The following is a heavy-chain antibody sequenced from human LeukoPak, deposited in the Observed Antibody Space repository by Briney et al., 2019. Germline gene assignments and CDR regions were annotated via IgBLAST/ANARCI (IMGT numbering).Heavy chain of an antibody. D-gene: IGHD2-15*01. CDR2: IIPILGIA. Sequence: GSSVKVSCKASGGTFSSYAISWVRQAPGQGLEWMGRIIPILGIANYAQKFQGRVTITADKSTSTAYMELSSLRSEDTAVYYCARQDCSGGSCYPGAFDIWGQGTMVTVSS. J-gene: IGHJ3*02. CDR1: GGTFSSYA. CDR3: ARQDCSGGSCYPGAFDI. V-gene: IGHV1-69*04.